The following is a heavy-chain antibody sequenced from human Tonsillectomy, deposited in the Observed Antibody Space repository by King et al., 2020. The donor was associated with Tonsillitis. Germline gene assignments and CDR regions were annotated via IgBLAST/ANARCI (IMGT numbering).Heavy chain of an antibody. Sequence: VKLVESGGGLVKPGGSLRLSCAASEFTFSSYTMNWVRQAPGKGLEWVSSISSSSTDLYHADSVKGRFTISRDNAKNSLFLQMNSLRAEDTAVYYCARGYDYVWGSYRPYYMDVWGKGTTVTVSS. CDR2: ISSSSTDL. CDR3: ARGYDYVWGSYRPYYMDV. D-gene: IGHD3-16*02. J-gene: IGHJ6*03. CDR1: EFTFSSYT. V-gene: IGHV3-21*01.